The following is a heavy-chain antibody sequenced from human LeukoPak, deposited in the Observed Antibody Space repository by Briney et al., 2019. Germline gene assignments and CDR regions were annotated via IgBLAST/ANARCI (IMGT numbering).Heavy chain of an antibody. V-gene: IGHV3-48*01. CDR1: GFTFSHYS. J-gene: IGHJ4*02. CDR3: ARQHCSGGDCYFFD. Sequence: GGSLRLSCAASGFTFSHYSMNWVRQAPGKGLEWVSYISSGSSTIYYADSVTGRFTISRDNAKNTLYLQLNSLRAEDTAVYYCARQHCSGGDCYFFDWGQGTLVTVSS. CDR2: ISSGSSTI. D-gene: IGHD2-15*01.